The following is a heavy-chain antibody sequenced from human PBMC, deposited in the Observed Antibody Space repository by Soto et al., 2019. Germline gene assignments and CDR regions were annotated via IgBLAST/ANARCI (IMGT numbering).Heavy chain of an antibody. D-gene: IGHD3-22*01. Sequence: VASVKVSCKASGGTFSSYAISWVRQAPGQGLEWMGEIIPIFGTANYAQKFQGRVTITADESTSTAYIELSSLRSEATAVYYCAIDGYFDSCCCYFGPPSAFEIWGQGTLVTVS. CDR1: GGTFSSYA. V-gene: IGHV1-69*13. CDR2: IIPIFGTA. J-gene: IGHJ3*02. CDR3: AIDGYFDSCCCYFGPPSAFEI.